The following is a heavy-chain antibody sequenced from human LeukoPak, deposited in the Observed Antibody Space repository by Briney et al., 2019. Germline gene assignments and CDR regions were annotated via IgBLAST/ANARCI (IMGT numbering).Heavy chain of an antibody. CDR3: ARGLKYSSSSPLDY. CDR1: GFTFSSYS. D-gene: IGHD6-6*01. Sequence: GGSLRLSCAASGFTFSSYSINWVRQAPGKWLEWVSSISSSSSYIYYADSVKGRFTISRDNAKNSLYLQMNSLRAEDTAVYYCARGLKYSSSSPLDYWGQGTLVTVSS. V-gene: IGHV3-21*01. J-gene: IGHJ4*02. CDR2: ISSSSSYI.